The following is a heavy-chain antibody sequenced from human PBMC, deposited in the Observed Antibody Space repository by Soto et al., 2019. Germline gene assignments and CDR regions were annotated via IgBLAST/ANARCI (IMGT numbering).Heavy chain of an antibody. CDR2: VYNSGTT. Sequence: SETLSLTCTVSGASINNYYWSWLRQPPGKKLEWIGYVYNSGTTNYNPSLKSRVTVSVDTSKNQFSLNLSSVTAADTAVYYCARLGDYDQAFDYWGQGALVTVSS. CDR1: GASINNYY. J-gene: IGHJ4*02. V-gene: IGHV4-59*08. D-gene: IGHD2-21*01. CDR3: ARLGDYDQAFDY.